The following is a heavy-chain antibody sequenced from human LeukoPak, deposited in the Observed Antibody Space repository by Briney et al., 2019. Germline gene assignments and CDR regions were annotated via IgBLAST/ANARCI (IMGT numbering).Heavy chain of an antibody. V-gene: IGHV3-23*01. CDR1: GFTFSSYG. CDR3: GYYDSSGYYYGRLRY. Sequence: GGSLRLSCAASGFTFSSYGMTWLRQTPAKGLEWVSSLTAGGGGTLYADFVKGRFTISRDDSKNTLYLQMNSLRADDTAIYFCGYYDSSGYYYGRLRYWGQGTPVTVSS. CDR2: LTAGGGGT. D-gene: IGHD3-22*01. J-gene: IGHJ4*02.